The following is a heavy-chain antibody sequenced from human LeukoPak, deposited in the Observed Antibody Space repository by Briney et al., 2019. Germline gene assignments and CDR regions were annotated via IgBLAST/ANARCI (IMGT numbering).Heavy chain of an antibody. CDR3: AKALLDYYYFYDMDV. CDR1: GFTFSTYG. V-gene: IGHV3-30*18. J-gene: IGHJ6*02. D-gene: IGHD1-1*01. Sequence: PGGSLRLSCAASGFTFSTYGLHWVRQAPGKGLEWVAVISFDGSERYYADSVKGRFTISRDNSKNTLYLQMNSLRGEDTAVYYCAKALLDYYYFYDMDVWGQGTTVTVSS. CDR2: ISFDGSER.